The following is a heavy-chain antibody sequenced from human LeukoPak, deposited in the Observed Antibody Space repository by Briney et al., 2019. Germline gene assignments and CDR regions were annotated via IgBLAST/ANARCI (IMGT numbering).Heavy chain of an antibody. Sequence: GGSLRLSCAASGFTFSSYAMSWVRQAPGKGLEWVSAISGRGGSSYYEYSVKGRFTISRDNSKNTLYLQMNSLRAEDTAVYYCAKAHRRGIAVVTATRYYSDYWGQGTLVTVSS. V-gene: IGHV3-23*01. CDR3: AKAHRRGIAVVTATRYYSDY. D-gene: IGHD2-21*02. J-gene: IGHJ4*02. CDR1: GFTFSSYA. CDR2: ISGRGGSS.